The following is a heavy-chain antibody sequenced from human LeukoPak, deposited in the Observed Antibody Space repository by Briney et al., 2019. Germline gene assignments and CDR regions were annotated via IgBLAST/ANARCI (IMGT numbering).Heavy chain of an antibody. V-gene: IGHV4-38-2*02. J-gene: IGHJ3*01. Sequence: SETLSLTCTVSGFSISSGYYWGWIRQPPGKGLEWIGSIYHGGSTYYNPSLKSRVTTSVDTTKKQLSLKLSSVTAADTAVYYCGGVMTTATTWAFDVWGQGTMVTVFS. CDR1: GFSISSGYY. CDR2: IYHGGST. D-gene: IGHD4-17*01. CDR3: GGVMTTATTWAFDV.